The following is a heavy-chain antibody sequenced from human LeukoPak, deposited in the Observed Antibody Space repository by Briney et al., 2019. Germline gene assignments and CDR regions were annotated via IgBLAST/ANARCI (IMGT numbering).Heavy chain of an antibody. V-gene: IGHV3-21*01. D-gene: IGHD3-3*01. CDR1: GFTFSSYS. CDR2: ISSSSSYI. Sequence: NPVGSLRLSCAASGFTFSSYSRNWVRQAPGKGLEWISSISSSSSYIYYADSVKGRFTISRDNAKNSLYLQMNSLRAEDTAVYYCAREGNTIFGVVSPFDYWGQGTLVTVSS. J-gene: IGHJ4*02. CDR3: AREGNTIFGVVSPFDY.